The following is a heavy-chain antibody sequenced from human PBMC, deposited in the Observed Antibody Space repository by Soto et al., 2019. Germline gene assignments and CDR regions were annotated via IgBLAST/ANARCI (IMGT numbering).Heavy chain of an antibody. J-gene: IGHJ5*02. CDR1: GFSLSTSGMC. D-gene: IGHD3-10*01. CDR3: ARTRQEYYYGSGKNWFDP. CDR2: IDWDDDK. Sequence: SGPTLVNPTQPLTLTCTFSGFSLSTSGMCVSWIRQPPGKALEWLARIDWDDDKYYSTSLKTRLTISKDTSKNQVVLTMTNMDPVDTATYYFARTRQEYYYGSGKNWFDPWGQGTLVTVSS. V-gene: IGHV2-70*11.